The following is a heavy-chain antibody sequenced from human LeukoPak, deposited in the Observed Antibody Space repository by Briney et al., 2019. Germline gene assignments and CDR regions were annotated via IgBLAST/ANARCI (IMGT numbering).Heavy chain of an antibody. CDR1: GGSFSGYY. Sequence: PSETLSLTCAVYGGSFSGYYWSWIRQPPGKGLEWIGEINHSGSTNYNPSLKSRVTISVDTSKNQFSLKLSSVTAADTAVYYCARGRRIVVVPAAIKYNWFDPWGQGTLVTVSS. J-gene: IGHJ5*02. CDR2: INHSGST. D-gene: IGHD2-2*01. V-gene: IGHV4-34*01. CDR3: ARGRRIVVVPAAIKYNWFDP.